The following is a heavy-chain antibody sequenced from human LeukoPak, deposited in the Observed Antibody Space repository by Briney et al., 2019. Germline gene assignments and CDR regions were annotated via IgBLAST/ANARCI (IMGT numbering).Heavy chain of an antibody. CDR3: ARGRKITPTLFDY. Sequence: ASVKVSCXASGYTFTSYDINWVRQANGQGLEWMEWMNPNSGNTGYAQKFQGRVTMTRNTSISTAYMELSSLRSEDTAVYYCARGRKITPTLFDYWGQGTLVTVSS. D-gene: IGHD3-16*01. V-gene: IGHV1-8*01. J-gene: IGHJ4*02. CDR2: MNPNSGNT. CDR1: GYTFTSYD.